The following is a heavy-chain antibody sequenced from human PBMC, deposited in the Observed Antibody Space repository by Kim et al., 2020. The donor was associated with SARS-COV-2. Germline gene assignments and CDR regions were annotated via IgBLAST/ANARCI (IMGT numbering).Heavy chain of an antibody. CDR2: IWYDGSNK. V-gene: IGHV3-33*01. J-gene: IGHJ6*02. D-gene: IGHD3-10*01. CDR1: GFTFSSYG. Sequence: GGSLRLSCAASGFTFSSYGMHWVRQAPGKGLEWVAVIWYDGSNKYYADSVKGRFTISRDNSKNTLYLQMNSLRAEDTAVYYCARDHVLLWYRGYYYGMDVWGQGTTVTVSS. CDR3: ARDHVLLWYRGYYYGMDV.